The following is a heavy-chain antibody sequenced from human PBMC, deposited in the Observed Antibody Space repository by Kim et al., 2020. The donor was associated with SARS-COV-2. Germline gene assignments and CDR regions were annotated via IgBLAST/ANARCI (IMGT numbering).Heavy chain of an antibody. CDR2: ISGSGGST. CDR3: AKVGDLWFGESWIRY. V-gene: IGHV3-23*01. Sequence: GGSLRLSCAASGFTFSSYAMSWVRQAPGKGLEWVSAISGSGGSTYYADSVKGRFTISRDNSKNTLYLQMNSLRAEDTAVYYCAKVGDLWFGESWIRYWGQGTLVTVSS. D-gene: IGHD3-10*01. J-gene: IGHJ4*02. CDR1: GFTFSSYA.